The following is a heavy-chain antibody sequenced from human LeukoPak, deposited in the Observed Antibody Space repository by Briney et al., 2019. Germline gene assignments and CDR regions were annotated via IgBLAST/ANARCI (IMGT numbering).Heavy chain of an antibody. D-gene: IGHD5-12*01. Sequence: ASVKVSGKASGYTFTSYYMHWVRQAPGQGLEWMGIINPSGGSTSYAQKFQGRVTMTRDTSTSTVYMELSSLRSEDTAVYYCARRSSGYDLDYWGQGTLVTVSS. CDR2: INPSGGST. J-gene: IGHJ4*02. V-gene: IGHV1-46*01. CDR1: GYTFTSYY. CDR3: ARRSSGYDLDY.